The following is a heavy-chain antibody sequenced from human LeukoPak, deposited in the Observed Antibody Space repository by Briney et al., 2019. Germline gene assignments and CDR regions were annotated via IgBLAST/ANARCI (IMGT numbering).Heavy chain of an antibody. Sequence: SETLSLTCTVSGLSLCIGSDYWRWIRQPRAKVLEWIEYIYYSGSTNYHTSLKSRVIISVDTSKNQFSLKLSAVTAADTAVYYYARATTVPNWFDPWGQGTLVTVSS. CDR3: ARATTVPNWFDP. V-gene: IGHV4-61*01. CDR2: IYYSGST. D-gene: IGHD4-17*01. J-gene: IGHJ5*02. CDR1: GLSLCIGSDY.